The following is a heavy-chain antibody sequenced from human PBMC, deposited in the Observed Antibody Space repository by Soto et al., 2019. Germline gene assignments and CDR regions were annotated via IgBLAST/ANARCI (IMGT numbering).Heavy chain of an antibody. CDR2: ISAYNSNT. J-gene: IGHJ5*02. Sequence: ASVKVSCKASGYTFTSYGISWVRQAPGQGNEWMGWISAYNSNTNYAQKLQGRVTMTTDTSTSTAYMELRSMRSDDTAVYYCAGEDCSSTSCYSQEYNWFDPWGQGTLVTVSS. D-gene: IGHD2-2*01. CDR3: AGEDCSSTSCYSQEYNWFDP. V-gene: IGHV1-18*01. CDR1: GYTFTSYG.